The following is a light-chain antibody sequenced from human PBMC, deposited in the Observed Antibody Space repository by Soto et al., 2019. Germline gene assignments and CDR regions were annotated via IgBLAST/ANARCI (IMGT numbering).Light chain of an antibody. CDR3: QQYDNWPWP. V-gene: IGKV3-15*01. CDR1: QTISGT. J-gene: IGKJ1*01. CDR2: GAS. Sequence: IIVTQTLATLSVSPRGRATLSCRASQTISGTLAWYQQKPGQAPRLLIHGASTRAPGFPARFSGSGSGTDFTLTISSLQSEDFAVYYCQQYDNWPWPFGQVTMVDVK.